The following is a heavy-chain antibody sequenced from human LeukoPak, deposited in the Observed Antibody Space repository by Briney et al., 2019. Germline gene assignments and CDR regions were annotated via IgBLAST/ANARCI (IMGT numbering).Heavy chain of an antibody. J-gene: IGHJ4*02. D-gene: IGHD3-22*01. Sequence: ASVKVSCKASGYTFTGYYMHWVRQAPGQGLEWMGWINPNSGGTNYAQKFQGRVTISVDTSKNQFSLKLSSVTAADTAVYYCARRARTGYYYDSSGYYRNWGQGTLVTVSS. CDR1: GYTFTGYY. CDR3: ARRARTGYYYDSSGYYRN. CDR2: INPNSGGT. V-gene: IGHV1-2*02.